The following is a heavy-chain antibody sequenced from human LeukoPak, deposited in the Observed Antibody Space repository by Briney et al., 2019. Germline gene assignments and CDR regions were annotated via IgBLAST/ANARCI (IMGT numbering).Heavy chain of an antibody. D-gene: IGHD6-19*01. Sequence: GRSLRLSCAASGFTFSSYGMHWVRQAPGKGLEWVAVIWYDGSNKYYADSVKGRFTISRDNSRNTLYLQMNSLRAEDTAVYYCARKQWPIDYWGQEPWSPSPQ. J-gene: IGHJ4*01. CDR2: IWYDGSNK. CDR1: GFTFSSYG. V-gene: IGHV3-33*01. CDR3: ARKQWPIDY.